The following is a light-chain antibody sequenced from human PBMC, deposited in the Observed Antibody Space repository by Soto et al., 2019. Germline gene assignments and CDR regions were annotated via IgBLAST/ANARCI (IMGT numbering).Light chain of an antibody. CDR1: QTLLFSGNNKNY. V-gene: IGKV4-1*01. Sequence: DTVMTQSPDSLAVSLGERATINCKSSQTLLFSGNNKNYLAWYQQKPGQPPKLLLYWASTRESGVPDRFIGSGSGTDFTLTFNSVQAEDVSVYYCQQYYSDPLFGPGTKVAIK. CDR3: QQYYSDPL. J-gene: IGKJ3*01. CDR2: WAS.